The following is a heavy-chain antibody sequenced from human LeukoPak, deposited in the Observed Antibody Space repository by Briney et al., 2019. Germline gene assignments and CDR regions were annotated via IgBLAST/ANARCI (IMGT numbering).Heavy chain of an antibody. CDR2: ISAYNGNT. CDR3: ARADSSGYYPYWFDP. D-gene: IGHD3-22*01. J-gene: IGHJ5*02. CDR1: GYTLTELS. V-gene: IGHV1-18*01. Sequence: ASVKVSCKVSGYTLTELSMHWVRQAPGKGLEWMGWISAYNGNTNYAQKLQGRVTMTTDTSTSTAYMELRSLRSDDTAVYYCARADSSGYYPYWFDPWGQGTLVTVSS.